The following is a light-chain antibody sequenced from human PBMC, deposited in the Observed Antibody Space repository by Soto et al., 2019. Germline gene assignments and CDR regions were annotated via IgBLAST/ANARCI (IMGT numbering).Light chain of an antibody. CDR3: QQYNSYPRT. Sequence: DIQMTQSPSTLSASVGDRVTITCRASQSISSWLAWYQQKPGKAPKLLIYKASSLESGVPSRFSGSGSGTEVTLTISSLQPDEFATYYYQQYNSYPRTFGQGTKVEIK. CDR2: KAS. V-gene: IGKV1-5*03. J-gene: IGKJ1*01. CDR1: QSISSW.